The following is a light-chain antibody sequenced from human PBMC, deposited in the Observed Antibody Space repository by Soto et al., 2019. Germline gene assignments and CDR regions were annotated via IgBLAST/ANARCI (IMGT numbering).Light chain of an antibody. V-gene: IGKV3-20*01. CDR2: GAS. Sequence: EIVLTQSPVTLSLSPGERATLSCRASQSVSSSYLAWYQQKPGQAPRLLIYGASSRATGIPDRFSGSGSGTEFTLTISSLQSVDFAVYYCQQYDNWPQTFGQGTKVDNK. CDR3: QQYDNWPQT. CDR1: QSVSSSY. J-gene: IGKJ1*01.